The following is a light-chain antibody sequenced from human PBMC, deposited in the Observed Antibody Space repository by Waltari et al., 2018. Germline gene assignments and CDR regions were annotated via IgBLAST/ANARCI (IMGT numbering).Light chain of an antibody. V-gene: IGLV1-40*01. CDR2: GNH. CDR1: NIGAKYD. J-gene: IGLJ1*01. CDR3: QSYDINLSASYV. Sequence: QSVLTQPPSVSGAPGQTVTISCTGSNIGAKYDVHWYQQLPGTAPKLRIYGNHNRPSGGPDRFSGSKSGTSASLAITGLQAEEEADYYCQSYDINLSASYVFGTGTKVTVL.